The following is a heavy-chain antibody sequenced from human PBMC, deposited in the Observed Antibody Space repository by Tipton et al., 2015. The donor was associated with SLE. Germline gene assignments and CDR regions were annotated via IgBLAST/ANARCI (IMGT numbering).Heavy chain of an antibody. CDR1: GFTFSSYS. J-gene: IGHJ4*02. V-gene: IGHV3-21*01. CDR3: ATRYDLVPD. Sequence: SLRLSCAASGFTFSSYSMNWVRQAPGKGLEWVSSISSSGGIIYYADSVKGRFTISRDNAKNSLYLQMNSLRAEDTAVYYCATRYDLVPDWGQGTLVTVSS. D-gene: IGHD5-12*01. CDR2: ISSSGGII.